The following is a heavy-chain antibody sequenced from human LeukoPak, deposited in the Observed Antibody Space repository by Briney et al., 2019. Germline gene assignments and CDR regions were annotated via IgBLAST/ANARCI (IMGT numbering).Heavy chain of an antibody. V-gene: IGHV3-11*04. CDR2: ISSSGNTI. J-gene: IGHJ6*03. D-gene: IGHD4/OR15-4a*01. CDR3: ARLWTMDYMDV. CDR1: GFTFSDYY. Sequence: GGSLRLSCAASGFTFSDYYMSWIRQAPGKGLEWVSYISSSGNTIYYADSVKGRFTISRDNAKNSLYLQMNSLRAEDTAVYYCARLWTMDYMDVWGKGTTVTVSS.